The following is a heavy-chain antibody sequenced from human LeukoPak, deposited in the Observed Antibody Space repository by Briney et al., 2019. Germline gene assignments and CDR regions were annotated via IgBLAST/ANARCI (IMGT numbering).Heavy chain of an antibody. J-gene: IGHJ4*02. D-gene: IGHD1-26*01. V-gene: IGHV3-21*01. CDR2: ISSSSSYI. CDR3: ARDSGIEVGAPDY. CDR1: GFTFSSYS. Sequence: GGSLRLSCAASGFTFSSYSMNWVRQAPGKGLEWVSSISSSSSYIYYADSVKGRFTISRDNAKNSLYLQMNSLRAEDTAVYYCARDSGIEVGAPDYWGQGTLVTVSS.